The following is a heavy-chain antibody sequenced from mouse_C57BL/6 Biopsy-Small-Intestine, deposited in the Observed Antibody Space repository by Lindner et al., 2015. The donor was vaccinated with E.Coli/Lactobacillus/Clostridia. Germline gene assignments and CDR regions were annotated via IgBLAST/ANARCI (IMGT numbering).Heavy chain of an antibody. CDR3: ARDDAAFAY. V-gene: IGHV1-14*01. CDR1: GYTFTSYV. Sequence: VQLQESGPELVKPGASVKMSCKASGYTFTSYVMYWMKQKPGQGLDWIGYINPYNDGSKYNEKFKGKATLTSDKSSSTAYMELSSLTSEDSAVYYCARDDAAFAYWGQGTLVTVSA. CDR2: INPYNDGS. J-gene: IGHJ3*01.